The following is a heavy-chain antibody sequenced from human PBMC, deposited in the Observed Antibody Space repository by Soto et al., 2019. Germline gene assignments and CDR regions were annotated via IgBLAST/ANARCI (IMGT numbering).Heavy chain of an antibody. CDR1: GFTFYKYA. CDR3: ARDHNGYDILTGYYLRAYYFDY. CDR2: ITGSSGTT. V-gene: IGHV3-23*01. Sequence: GGSLRLSCAASGFTFYKYAMAWVRQVQGKRLEWVATITGSSGTTHYSDSVRGRFIISRDNSKNTLYLQMNSLRAEDTAVYYCARDHNGYDILTGYYLRAYYFDYWGQGTLVTVSS. D-gene: IGHD3-9*01. J-gene: IGHJ4*02.